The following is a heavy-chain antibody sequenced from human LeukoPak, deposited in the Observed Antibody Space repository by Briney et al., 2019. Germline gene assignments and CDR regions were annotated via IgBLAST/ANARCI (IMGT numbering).Heavy chain of an antibody. Sequence: GGSLRLSCAASGFTFSSYGMHWVRQAPGKGLEWVAFIRYDGSNKYYADSVKGRFTISRHNAKHSLYLQMNRLRAEDTDVYYCARMIANSGWFLDYWGQRTLVTVSS. J-gene: IGHJ4*02. CDR3: ARMIANSGWFLDY. V-gene: IGHV3-30*02. D-gene: IGHD6-19*01. CDR2: IRYDGSNK. CDR1: GFTFSSYG.